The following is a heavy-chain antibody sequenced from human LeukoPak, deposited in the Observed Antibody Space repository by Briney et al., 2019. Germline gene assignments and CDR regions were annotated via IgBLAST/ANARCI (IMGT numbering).Heavy chain of an antibody. J-gene: IGHJ4*02. Sequence: GGSLRLSCAASGFTFSSYGMSWVRQAPGKGLEWVSAISGSGGSTYYADSVKGRFTISRDNSKNTMYLQMNNLREEDTAVYYCTIDPILGAPDYFDYGGQGTLVTVSS. CDR2: ISGSGGST. D-gene: IGHD1-26*01. CDR3: TIDPILGAPDYFDY. CDR1: GFTFSSYG. V-gene: IGHV3-23*01.